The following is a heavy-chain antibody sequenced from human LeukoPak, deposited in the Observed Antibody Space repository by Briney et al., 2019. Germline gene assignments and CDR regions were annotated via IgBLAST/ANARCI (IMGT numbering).Heavy chain of an antibody. CDR1: GFTFDYFA. CDR2: INESGGST. Sequence: AGSLSLSCAGSGFTFDYFAMTWLRQAPGKGLEWVSGINESGGSTYYIESVKGRFIISRDNSKNTLYLQMNSVSAEDTAVYYCAKDRAYYHLWDGYYRNWFDPWGQGTLVIVCS. CDR3: AKDRAYYHLWDGYYRNWFDP. D-gene: IGHD3-3*02. J-gene: IGHJ5*02. V-gene: IGHV3-23*01.